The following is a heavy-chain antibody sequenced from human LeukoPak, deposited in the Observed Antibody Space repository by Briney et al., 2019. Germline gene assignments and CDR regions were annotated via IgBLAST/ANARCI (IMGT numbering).Heavy chain of an antibody. V-gene: IGHV3-43*02. CDR3: AKGAPIVVVVAATPAPYYFDY. CDR1: GFTFDDYA. CDR2: ISGDGGST. D-gene: IGHD2-15*01. J-gene: IGHJ4*02. Sequence: GGSLRLSCAASGFTFDDYAMHWVRQAPGKGLEWVSLISGDGGSTYYADSVKGRFTISRDNSKNSLYLQMNSLRTEDTALYYCAKGAPIVVVVAATPAPYYFDYWGQGTLVTVSS.